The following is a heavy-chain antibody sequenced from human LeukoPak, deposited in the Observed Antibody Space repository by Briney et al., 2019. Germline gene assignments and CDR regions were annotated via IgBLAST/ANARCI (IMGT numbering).Heavy chain of an antibody. CDR2: INAGNGNT. J-gene: IGHJ5*02. Sequence: ASVKVSCKASGYTFTSYAIHWVRQAPGQRLEWMGWINAGNGNTKYSQKFQGRVTITRDTSASTAYMELSSLRSEDTAVYYCARDDPWGVVVAVGGFDPWGQGTLVTVSS. CDR3: ARDDPWGVVVAVGGFDP. CDR1: GYTFTSYA. D-gene: IGHD2-21*01. V-gene: IGHV1-3*01.